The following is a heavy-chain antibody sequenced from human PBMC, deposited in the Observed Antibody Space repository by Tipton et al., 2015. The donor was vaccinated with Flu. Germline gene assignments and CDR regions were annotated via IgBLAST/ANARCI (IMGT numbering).Heavy chain of an antibody. J-gene: IGHJ4*02. Sequence: QLVQSGAEVKKPGASVKVSCKASGYTFTSYYMHWVRQAPGQGLEWMGVINPSGASTSYAQKFQDRVTMTSDTSTSTVYVDLSSLGSDDTAVYYCARGMVNGGDYYFDYWGQGTLVTVSS. CDR3: ARGMVNGGDYYFDY. CDR1: GYTFTSYY. D-gene: IGHD2-21*02. V-gene: IGHV1-46*01. CDR2: INPSGAST.